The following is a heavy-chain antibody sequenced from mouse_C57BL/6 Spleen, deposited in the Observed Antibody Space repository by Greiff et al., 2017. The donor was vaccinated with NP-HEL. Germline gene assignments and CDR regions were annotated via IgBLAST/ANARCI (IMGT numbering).Heavy chain of an antibody. CDR2: INPNNGGT. Sequence: VQLKESGPELVKPGASVKIPCKASGYTFTDYNMDWVKQSHGKSLEWIGDINPNNGGTIYNQKFKGKATLTVDKSSSTAYMELRSLTSEDTAVYYCARWSYYGSLLDYWGQGTTLTVSS. V-gene: IGHV1-18*01. J-gene: IGHJ2*01. CDR3: ARWSYYGSLLDY. D-gene: IGHD1-1*01. CDR1: GYTFTDYN.